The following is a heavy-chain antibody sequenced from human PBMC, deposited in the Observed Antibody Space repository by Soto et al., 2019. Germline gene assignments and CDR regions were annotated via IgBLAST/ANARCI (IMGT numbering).Heavy chain of an antibody. CDR3: PPSYSSGWYDS. J-gene: IGHJ4*02. D-gene: IGHD6-19*01. V-gene: IGHV3-15*01. Sequence: EMQLVESGGGLVKPGGSLRLSCAGSGFTFSNAWMSWVRQAPGKGLEWVGRIKSKTDGGTTDYAAPVKGRFTISRDDSKNTLYLQMNSLTTEDTAVYYCPPSYSSGWYDSWGQGTLVTVSS. CDR1: GFTFSNAW. CDR2: IKSKTDGGTT.